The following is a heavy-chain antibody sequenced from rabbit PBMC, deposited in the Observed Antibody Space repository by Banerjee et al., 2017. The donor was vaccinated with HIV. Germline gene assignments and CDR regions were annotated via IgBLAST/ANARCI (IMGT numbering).Heavy chain of an antibody. Sequence: QEQLVESGGGLVQPEGSLTLTCTASGFSFSSSYWIYWVRQAPGKGLEWITCIYVGDSGDSYYASWAKGRFSISKTSSTTVTLQMTSLTAADTATYFCVRAHTSISGYWDLWGQGTLVT. CDR2: IYVGDSGDS. D-gene: IGHD1-1*01. V-gene: IGHV1S45*01. J-gene: IGHJ6*01. CDR1: GFSFSSSYW. CDR3: VRAHTSISGYWDL.